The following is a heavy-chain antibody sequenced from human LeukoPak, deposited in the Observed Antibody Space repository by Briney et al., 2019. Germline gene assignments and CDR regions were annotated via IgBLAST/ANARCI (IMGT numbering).Heavy chain of an antibody. J-gene: IGHJ3*02. D-gene: IGHD6-13*01. CDR1: GYTFTGYY. Sequence: ASVKVSCKASGYTFTGYYMHWVRQAPGQGLEWMGWINTNTGNPTYAQGFTGRFVFSLDTSVSTAYLQISSLKAEDTAVYYCARPSSSWPGDAFDIWGQGTMVTASS. CDR2: INTNTGNP. CDR3: ARPSSSWPGDAFDI. V-gene: IGHV7-4-1*02.